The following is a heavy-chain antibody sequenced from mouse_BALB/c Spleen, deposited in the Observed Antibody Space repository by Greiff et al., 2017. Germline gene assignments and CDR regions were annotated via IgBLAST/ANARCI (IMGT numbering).Heavy chain of an antibody. V-gene: IGHV6-6*02. D-gene: IGHD2-1*01. J-gene: IGHJ2*01. CDR2: IRLKSNNYAT. CDR1: GFTFSNYW. Sequence: EVKVEESGGGLVQPGGSMKLSCVASGFTFSNYWMNWVRQSPEKGLEWVAEIRLKSNNYATHYAESVKGRFTISRDDSKSSVYLQMNNLRAEDTGIYYCTWGNYGLDYWGQGTTLTVSS. CDR3: TWGNYGLDY.